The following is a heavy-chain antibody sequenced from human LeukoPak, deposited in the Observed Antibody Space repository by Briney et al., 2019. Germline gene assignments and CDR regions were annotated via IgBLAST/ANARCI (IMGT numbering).Heavy chain of an antibody. CDR2: ISSGGNT. V-gene: IGHV1-18*01. Sequence: ASVKVSCKASGYIFSNYGITWVRQAPGHGLEWMGWISSGGNTNYAPKFQDRATMTTDTSTSTTYMELRSLRFDDTAVYYCARDFAWGSGGAPIDDNWLDPWGQGTLVTVSS. CDR3: ARDFAWGSGGAPIDDNWLDP. CDR1: GYIFSNYG. D-gene: IGHD7-27*01. J-gene: IGHJ5*02.